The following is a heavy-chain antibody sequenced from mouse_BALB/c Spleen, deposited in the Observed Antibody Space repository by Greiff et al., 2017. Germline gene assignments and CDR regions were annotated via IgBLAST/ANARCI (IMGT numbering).Heavy chain of an antibody. J-gene: IGHJ3*01. V-gene: IGHV14-3*02. CDR3: ARPYDYDVWFAY. CDR1: GFNIKDTY. CDR2: IDPANGNT. D-gene: IGHD2-4*01. Sequence: VQLQQSGAELVKPGASVKLSCTASGFNIKDTYMHWVKQRPEQGLEWIGRIDPANGNTKYDPKFQGKATITADTSSNTAYLQLSSLTSEDTAVYYCARPYDYDVWFAYWGQGTLVTVSA.